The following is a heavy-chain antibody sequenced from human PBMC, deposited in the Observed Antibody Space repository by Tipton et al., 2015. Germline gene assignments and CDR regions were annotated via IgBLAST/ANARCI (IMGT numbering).Heavy chain of an antibody. V-gene: IGHV3-7*03. CDR1: GFTFSNYW. CDR2: INEDGSVN. D-gene: IGHD3-3*01. Sequence: GSLRLSCAASGFTFSNYWMTWVRQAPGKGLEWVAHINEDGSVNNHLDSVKGRFTISRDNAQNSLYLQMNSLRAEDTAVYYCARDILNDFCSGWPEEYWGQGTLVTVSS. CDR3: ARDILNDFCSGWPEEY. J-gene: IGHJ4*02.